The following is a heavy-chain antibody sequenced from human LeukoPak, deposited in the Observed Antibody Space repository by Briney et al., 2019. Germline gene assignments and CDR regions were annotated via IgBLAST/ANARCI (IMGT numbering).Heavy chain of an antibody. V-gene: IGHV3-66*01. D-gene: IGHD5-24*01. CDR1: GFSVSGNY. J-gene: IGHJ4*02. CDR2: INTGGST. Sequence: GGSLRLSCVGSGFSVSGNYMSWVRQAPGKGLEWVSFINTGGSTYYADSVKGRFTISRDNSKNTLFLQMNSLRAEDTAVYYCARGGLHSDFDSWGQGTLVTVSS. CDR3: ARGGLHSDFDS.